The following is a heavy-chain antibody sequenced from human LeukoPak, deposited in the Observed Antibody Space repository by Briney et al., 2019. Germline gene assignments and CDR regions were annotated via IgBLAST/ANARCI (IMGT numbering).Heavy chain of an antibody. V-gene: IGHV3-21*01. CDR3: ARAGGFQLGNWFDP. CDR2: ISSSSSYI. D-gene: IGHD7-27*01. J-gene: IGHJ5*02. Sequence: PGGSLRLSCAASGFTFSSYSMNWVRQAPGKGLEWVSSISSSSSYIYYADSVKGRFTISRDNAKNSLYLQMNSLRAEDTAVYYCARAGGFQLGNWFDPWGQGTLVTVSS. CDR1: GFTFSSYS.